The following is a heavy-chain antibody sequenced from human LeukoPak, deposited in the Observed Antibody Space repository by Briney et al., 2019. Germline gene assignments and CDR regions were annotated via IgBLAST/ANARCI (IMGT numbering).Heavy chain of an antibody. D-gene: IGHD4-11*01. J-gene: IGHJ4*02. V-gene: IGHV3-7*01. CDR3: VSRLVPGLR. CDR1: GFTFSVSW. Sequence: GGSLRLSCATSGFTFSVSWMSWVRQAPGKGLEWVANIKGDGSQKYYVDSVKGRFTISRDNAKNSLYLQMSSLRAEDTAVYYCVSRLVPGLRWGRGTLVIVSS. CDR2: IKGDGSQK.